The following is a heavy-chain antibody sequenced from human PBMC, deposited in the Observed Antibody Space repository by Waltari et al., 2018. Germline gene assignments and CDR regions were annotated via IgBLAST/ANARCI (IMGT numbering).Heavy chain of an antibody. Sequence: QVQLQESGPGLVKPSETLSLTCAVSGYSISSGYYWGWIRQPPGKGLEWIGSIYHSGSTYYNPSLKSRVTISVDTSKNQFSLHLSSVTAADTAVYYCARMTATWFYFDYWGQGTLVTVSS. D-gene: IGHD6-25*01. CDR1: GYSISSGYY. J-gene: IGHJ4*02. CDR3: ARMTATWFYFDY. CDR2: IYHSGST. V-gene: IGHV4-38-2*01.